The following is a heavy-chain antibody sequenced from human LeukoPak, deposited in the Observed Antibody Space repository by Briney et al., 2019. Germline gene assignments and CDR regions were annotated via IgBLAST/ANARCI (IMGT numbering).Heavy chain of an antibody. CDR2: INPSGGST. CDR1: GYTFTSYY. Sequence: ASVKVSCKASGYTFTSYYMHWVRQAPGQGLEWMGIINPSGGSTSYAQKSQGRVTMTRDTSTSTVYMELSSLRSEDTAVYYCARAIAPWNYGDYWGQGTLVTVSS. D-gene: IGHD1-7*01. V-gene: IGHV1-46*01. CDR3: ARAIAPWNYGDY. J-gene: IGHJ4*02.